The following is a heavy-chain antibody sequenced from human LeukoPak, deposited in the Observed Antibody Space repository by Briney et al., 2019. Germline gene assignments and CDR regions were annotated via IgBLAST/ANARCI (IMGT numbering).Heavy chain of an antibody. V-gene: IGHV4-31*03. D-gene: IGHD3-10*01. CDR2: IYYSGST. J-gene: IGHJ6*02. CDR3: ARAQYYYGSGSPDLDV. Sequence: SQTLSLTCTVSGGSISSGGYYWSWIRQHPGKGLERIGYIYYSGSTYYDPSLKSRVTISVDTSKNQFSLKLSSVTAADTAVYYCARAQYYYGSGSPDLDVWGQGTTVTVSS. CDR1: GGSISSGGYY.